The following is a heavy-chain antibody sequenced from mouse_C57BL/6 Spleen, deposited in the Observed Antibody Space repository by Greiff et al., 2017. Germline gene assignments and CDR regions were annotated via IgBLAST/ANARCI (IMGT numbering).Heavy chain of an antibody. CDR1: GYTFTDYN. D-gene: IGHD1-1*01. CDR3: ARARGLLRYAMDD. V-gene: IGHV1-18*01. J-gene: IGHJ4*01. CDR2: INPNNGGT. Sequence: VQLQQSGPELVKPGASVKIPCKASGYTFTDYNMDWVKQSHGKSLEWIGDINPNNGGTIYNQKFKGKATLTVDKSSSTAYLELRSLTSEDAAVDYCARARGLLRYAMDDWGQGTSVTVAS.